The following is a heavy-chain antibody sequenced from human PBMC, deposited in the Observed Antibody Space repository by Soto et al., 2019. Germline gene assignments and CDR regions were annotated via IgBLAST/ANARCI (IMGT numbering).Heavy chain of an antibody. V-gene: IGHV4-30-4*01. CDR2: IYYSGNT. J-gene: IGHJ4*02. CDR1: GAYISGADSY. D-gene: IGHD2-2*01. CDR3: VRYCSTTKCPFDY. Sequence: SETLSLTCVVSGAYISGADSYWFWIRQPPGKGLEWIGYIYYSGNTYFNPSLKSRVTLSVDTSKNQFSLNLSSVTAADTAVYYCVRYCSTTKCPFDYWGQGTLVTVSS.